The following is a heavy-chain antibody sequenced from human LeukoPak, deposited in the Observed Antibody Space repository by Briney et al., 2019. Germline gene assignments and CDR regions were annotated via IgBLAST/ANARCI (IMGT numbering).Heavy chain of an antibody. CDR3: ARIGDLRFLEWPIDY. V-gene: IGHV4-39*07. D-gene: IGHD3-3*01. CDR1: GGSISSSSYY. CDR2: IYHSGST. Sequence: SETLSLTCTVSGGSISSSSYYWGWIRQPPGKGLEWIGSIYHSGSTYYNPSLKSRVTISVDTSKNQFSLKLSSVTAADTAVYYCARIGDLRFLEWPIDYWGQGTLVTVSS. J-gene: IGHJ4*02.